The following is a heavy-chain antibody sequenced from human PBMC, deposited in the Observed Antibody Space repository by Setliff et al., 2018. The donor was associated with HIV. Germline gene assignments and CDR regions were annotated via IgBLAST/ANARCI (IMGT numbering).Heavy chain of an antibody. D-gene: IGHD5-12*01. CDR2: IIPIFKSA. J-gene: IGHJ3*01. V-gene: IGHV1-69*05. CDR1: GDTFNNYG. CDR3: ARTSGDAYNYEGAFDV. Sequence: SVKVSCKVSGDTFNNYGLNWVRQAPGQGLEWTGGIIPIFKSADYAQKFQGRVTITTDESTSTAYMDLSSLKSEDTAIYYCARTSGDAYNYEGAFDVWGQGTLVTVSS.